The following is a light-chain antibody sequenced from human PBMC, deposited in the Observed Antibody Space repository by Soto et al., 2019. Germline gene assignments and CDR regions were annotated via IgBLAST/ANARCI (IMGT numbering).Light chain of an antibody. CDR3: QQNGRSSIT. Sequence: EIVLTQYPGTLSLSPGERATLSCRASQSVSSSCLAWYQQKPGQALRLLIYGASTRAAGIPARFSGSGSGTDFTLTISRLEPEDFAVYYCQQNGRSSITFGQGTRLEIK. V-gene: IGKV3-20*01. CDR2: GAS. CDR1: QSVSSSC. J-gene: IGKJ5*01.